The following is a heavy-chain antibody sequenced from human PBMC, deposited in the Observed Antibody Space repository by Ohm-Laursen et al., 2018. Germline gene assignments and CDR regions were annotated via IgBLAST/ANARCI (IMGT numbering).Heavy chain of an antibody. CDR2: INPSGGST. J-gene: IGHJ5*02. D-gene: IGHD4-23*01. Sequence: ASVKVSCKASGYTFTSYYMHWVRQAPGQGLEWMGIINPSGGSTSYAQKFQGRVTMTRDTSTSTVYMELSSLRSEDTAVYHCASDSGGTNNWFDPWGQGTLVTVSS. V-gene: IGHV1-46*01. CDR3: ASDSGGTNNWFDP. CDR1: GYTFTSYY.